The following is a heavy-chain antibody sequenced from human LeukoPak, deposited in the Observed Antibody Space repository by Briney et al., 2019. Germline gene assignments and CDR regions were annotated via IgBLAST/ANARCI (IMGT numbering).Heavy chain of an antibody. Sequence: GASVKVSCKASGGTFSSYAISWVRQAPGQGLEWMGGIIPIFSTANYAQKLQGRVTITTDESTSTAYMELRSLRSEDTAVYYCARGWEGDYYYYYMDVWGKGTTVTVSS. CDR1: GGTFSSYA. V-gene: IGHV1-69*05. CDR2: IIPIFSTA. J-gene: IGHJ6*03. CDR3: ARGWEGDYYYYYMDV. D-gene: IGHD1-26*01.